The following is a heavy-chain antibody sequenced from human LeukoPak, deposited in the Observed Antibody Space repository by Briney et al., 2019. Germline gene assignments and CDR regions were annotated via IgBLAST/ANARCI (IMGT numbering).Heavy chain of an antibody. V-gene: IGHV1-18*01. CDR3: ARDDYGDYAEPYYYYYGMDV. D-gene: IGHD4-17*01. CDR2: ISAYNGNT. Sequence: ASVKVSCKASGYTFTSYGIGWVRQAPGQGLEWMGWISAYNGNTNYAQKLQGRVTMTTDTSTSTAYMELRSLRSDDTAVYYCARDDYGDYAEPYYYYYGMDVWGQGTTVTVSS. CDR1: GYTFTSYG. J-gene: IGHJ6*02.